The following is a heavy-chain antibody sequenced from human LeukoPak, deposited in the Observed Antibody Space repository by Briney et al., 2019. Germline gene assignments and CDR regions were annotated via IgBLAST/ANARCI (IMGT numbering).Heavy chain of an antibody. D-gene: IGHD1-26*01. V-gene: IGHV3-23*01. CDR1: GFTFSSYA. CDR2: ISGSGGST. Sequence: GGSLRLSCAASGFTFSSYAMSWVRQAPGKGLEWVSAISGSGGSTYYADSVKGRSTIFRDNAKNTLYLQMNSLRAEDTAVYYCVRDLGGRSGHWGQGTLVTVSS. J-gene: IGHJ4*02. CDR3: VRDLGGRSGH.